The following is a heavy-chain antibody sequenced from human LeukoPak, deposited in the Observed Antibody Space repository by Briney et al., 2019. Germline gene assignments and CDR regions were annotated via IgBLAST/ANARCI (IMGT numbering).Heavy chain of an antibody. CDR3: ARGLWGPYYFDY. CDR2: IYSGGST. V-gene: IGHV3-66*01. J-gene: IGHJ4*02. D-gene: IGHD2/OR15-2a*01. Sequence: GGSLRLSCAASGLTVSSNYMSWVRQAPGKGLEWVSVIYSGGSTYYADSVKGRFTISKDNSKNTLYLQMNSLRAEDTAVYYCARGLWGPYYFDYWGQGTLVTVSS. CDR1: GLTVSSNY.